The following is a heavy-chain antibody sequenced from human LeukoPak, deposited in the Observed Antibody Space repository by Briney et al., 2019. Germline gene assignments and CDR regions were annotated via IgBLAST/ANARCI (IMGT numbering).Heavy chain of an antibody. D-gene: IGHD2-2*02. V-gene: IGHV1-8*01. CDR3: ARGTGYCSSTSCYRGENWFDP. CDR1: GYTFTSYD. CDR2: MNPNSGNT. Sequence: GASVKVSCKASGYTFTSYDINWVRQATGQGLEWMGWMNPNSGNTGYAQKFQGRVTMTRNTSISTAYMELSSLKSEDTAVYYCARGTGYCSSTSCYRGENWFDPWGQGTLVTVSP. J-gene: IGHJ5*02.